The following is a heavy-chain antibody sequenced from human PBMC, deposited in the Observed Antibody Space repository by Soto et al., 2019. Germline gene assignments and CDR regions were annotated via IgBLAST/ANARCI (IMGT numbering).Heavy chain of an antibody. D-gene: IGHD1-1*01. CDR3: ARDPPGPTEWFHP. CDR1: GGTFSSYT. J-gene: IGHJ5*02. V-gene: IGHV1-69*08. CDR2: IIPILGIA. Sequence: QVQLVQSGAEVKKPGSSVKVSCKASGGTFSSYTISWVRQAPGQGLEWMGRIIPILGIANYAQKFQGRVTITAANSTSTAYMELSSLTSEDTAVYYCARDPPGPTEWFHPWGQGTLVTVSS.